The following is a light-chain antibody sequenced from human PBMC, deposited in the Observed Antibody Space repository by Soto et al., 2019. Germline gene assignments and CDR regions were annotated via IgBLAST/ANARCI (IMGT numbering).Light chain of an antibody. CDR3: AAWDDSLNGGV. CDR2: SNT. Sequence: QSVLTQPPSASGTPGQRVSISCSGSSSNIGTNIVNWYQQLPGAAPKLLMYSNTQRPSGVPDRFSGSKSGTSASLAISGLQSEDEADYYCAAWDDSLNGGVFGGGTKVTVL. CDR1: SSNIGTNI. V-gene: IGLV1-44*01. J-gene: IGLJ3*02.